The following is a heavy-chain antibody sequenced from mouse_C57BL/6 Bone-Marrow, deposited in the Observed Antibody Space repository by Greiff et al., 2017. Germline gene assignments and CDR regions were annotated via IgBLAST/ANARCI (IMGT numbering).Heavy chain of an antibody. CDR1: GFNIKDDY. Sequence: ELQLQQSGAELVRPGASVKLSCTASGFNIKDDYMHWVKQRPEQGLEWIGWIDPENGDTEYASKFQGKATITADPSSNTAYLQLSSLTSEDTAVYYCTLANWDDYWGQGTTLTVSS. CDR2: IDPENGDT. J-gene: IGHJ2*01. V-gene: IGHV14-4*01. D-gene: IGHD4-1*01. CDR3: TLANWDDY.